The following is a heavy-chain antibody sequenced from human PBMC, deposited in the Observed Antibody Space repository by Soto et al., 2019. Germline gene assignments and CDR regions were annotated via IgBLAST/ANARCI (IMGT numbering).Heavy chain of an antibody. V-gene: IGHV1-69*04. Sequence: SVKVSCKASGGTFSSYTISWVRQAPGQGLEWMGRIIPILGIANYAQKFQGRVTITADKSTSTAYMELSSLRSEDTAVYYCARDAGYYDSSGYYLEWFDPWGQGTLVTVSS. CDR3: ARDAGYYDSSGYYLEWFDP. CDR2: IIPILGIA. D-gene: IGHD3-22*01. J-gene: IGHJ5*02. CDR1: GGTFSSYT.